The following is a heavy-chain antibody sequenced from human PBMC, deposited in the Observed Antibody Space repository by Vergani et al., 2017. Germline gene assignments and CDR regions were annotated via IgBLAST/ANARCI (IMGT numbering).Heavy chain of an antibody. Sequence: QVQLQESGPGLVKPSETLSLTCTVSGGSISSYYWSWIRQPPGKGLEWIVYIYTSGSTNYHPPLKSRVNISVYTSKIQFSLKVSSLTAADTAVYYCARLYYYGSGSYSRLFDYWGQGTLVTVSS. D-gene: IGHD3-10*01. J-gene: IGHJ4*02. CDR2: IYTSGST. CDR3: ARLYYYGSGSYSRLFDY. CDR1: GGSISSYY. V-gene: IGHV4-4*09.